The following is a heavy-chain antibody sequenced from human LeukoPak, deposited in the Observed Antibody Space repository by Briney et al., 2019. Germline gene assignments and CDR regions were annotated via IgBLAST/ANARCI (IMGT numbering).Heavy chain of an antibody. J-gene: IGHJ4*02. CDR3: ETYDGAGRGF. D-gene: IGHD3-22*01. V-gene: IGHV3-21*01. CDR2: ISTGSTYI. Sequence: GGSLRLSCTASGFIFSRYSMNWVRQAPGKGLEWISSISTGSTYINYADSVKGRFTISRDNAKNSLFLQLNSLSAEDTAVYYCETYDGAGRGFWGQGTLVAVSS. CDR1: GFIFSRYS.